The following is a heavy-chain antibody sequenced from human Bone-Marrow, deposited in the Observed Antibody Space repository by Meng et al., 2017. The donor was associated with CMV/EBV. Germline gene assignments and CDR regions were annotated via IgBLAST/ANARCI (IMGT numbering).Heavy chain of an antibody. CDR2: ISSRSSYI. D-gene: IGHD3-9*01. CDR3: ARDSSFFGYDILTGLGFFDY. Sequence: FSSFRMNWVRQAPWKVLEWVSSISSRSSYIYYADSVPGRFTISRDNAKNSLYLQMNSLRAEDTAVYYCARDSSFFGYDILTGLGFFDYWGQGTLVTVSS. CDR1: FSSFR. V-gene: IGHV3-21*01. J-gene: IGHJ4*02.